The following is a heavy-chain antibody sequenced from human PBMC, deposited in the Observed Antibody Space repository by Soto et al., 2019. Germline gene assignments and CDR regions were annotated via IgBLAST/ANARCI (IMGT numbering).Heavy chain of an antibody. CDR2: TYYRSKWYN. J-gene: IGHJ6*02. V-gene: IGHV6-1*01. CDR1: GGGISSNSAV. D-gene: IGHD2-15*01. Sequence: HTLTLICAISGGGISSNSAVGEWIRKSPSRGLEWLGRTYYRSKWYNDYAVSVKSRITINPDTSKNKFSLQLNSVTPEDTAVYYCARGNHCSVNPHYYCYYGMDVWGQGTTVTVSS. CDR3: ARGNHCSVNPHYYCYYGMDV.